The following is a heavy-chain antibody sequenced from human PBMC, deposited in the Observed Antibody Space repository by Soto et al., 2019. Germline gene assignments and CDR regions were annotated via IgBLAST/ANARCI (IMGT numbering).Heavy chain of an antibody. Sequence: QVQLQESGPGLVKPSQTLSLTCTVSGGSISSGGYYWSWIRQHPGKGLEWIGYIYYSGSTYYNPSLKSRVTISVDTSKNQFSLKLSSVTAADTAVYYCARDGYCSGGRCYPHGAFDIWGQGTMVTVSS. CDR2: IYYSGST. J-gene: IGHJ3*02. V-gene: IGHV4-31*03. CDR3: ARDGYCSGGRCYPHGAFDI. D-gene: IGHD2-15*01. CDR1: GGSISSGGYY.